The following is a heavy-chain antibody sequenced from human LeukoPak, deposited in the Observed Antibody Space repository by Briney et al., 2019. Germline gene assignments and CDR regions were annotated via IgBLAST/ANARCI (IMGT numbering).Heavy chain of an antibody. CDR3: ARETTVSPPGDY. CDR2: ISSSSSYI. V-gene: IGHV3-21*01. Sequence: GESLRLSCAASGFTFSNYNMNWVRQAPGKGLEWVSSISSSSSYIYYADSVKGRFTISRDNAKNSLYLQMNSLRAEDTAVYYCARETTVSPPGDYWGQGTLVTVSS. D-gene: IGHD4-17*01. CDR1: GFTFSNYN. J-gene: IGHJ4*02.